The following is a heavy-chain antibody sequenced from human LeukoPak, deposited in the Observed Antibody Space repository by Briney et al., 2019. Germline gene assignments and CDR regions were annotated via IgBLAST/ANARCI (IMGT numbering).Heavy chain of an antibody. V-gene: IGHV1-18*01. CDR2: ISAYNGNT. CDR1: GYTFTSYG. J-gene: IGHJ4*02. CDR3: AREARYSGYDFPDY. Sequence: GASVKVSCKASGYTFTSYGISWVRQAPGQGPEWMGWISAYNGNTNYAQKLQGRVTMTTDTSTSTAYMELRSLRSDDTAVYYCAREARYSGYDFPDYWGQGTLVTVSS. D-gene: IGHD5-12*01.